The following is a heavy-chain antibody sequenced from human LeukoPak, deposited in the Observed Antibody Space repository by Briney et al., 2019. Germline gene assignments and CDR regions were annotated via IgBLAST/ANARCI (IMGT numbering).Heavy chain of an antibody. Sequence: ASVKVSCKASGYTFTNYAMHWVRQAPGQRLEWMGWINPNSGGTNYAQKFQGRVTMTRDTSISTAYMELNRLRSDDTAVYYCASGFWSGYYTGAYWGQGTLVTVSS. V-gene: IGHV1-2*02. CDR2: INPNSGGT. CDR1: GYTFTNYA. J-gene: IGHJ4*02. CDR3: ASGFWSGYYTGAY. D-gene: IGHD3-3*01.